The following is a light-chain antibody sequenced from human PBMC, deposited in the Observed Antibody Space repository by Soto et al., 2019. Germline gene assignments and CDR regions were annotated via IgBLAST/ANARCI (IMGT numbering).Light chain of an antibody. Sequence: EIVMTQSPATLSVSPGERATLSCRASQSVNTYLAWYQQKPGQAPRLLIFGATYRATGIPARFSGSGSGTEFNLTISSLQSEDFGVYFCQQYDDWLRLTFGGGTKVDIK. V-gene: IGKV3D-15*01. CDR1: QSVNTY. CDR3: QQYDDWLRLT. J-gene: IGKJ4*01. CDR2: GAT.